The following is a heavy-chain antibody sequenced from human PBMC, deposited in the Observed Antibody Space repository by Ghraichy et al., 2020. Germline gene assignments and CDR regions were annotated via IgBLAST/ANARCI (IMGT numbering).Heavy chain of an antibody. CDR3: ARAKYNWNYVFDY. Sequence: SETLSLTCAVYGGSFSGYYWSWIRQPPGKGLEWIGEINHSGSTNYNPSLKSRVTISVDTSKNQFSLKLSSVTAADTAVYYYARAKYNWNYVFDYWSQGTLATVSS. CDR2: INHSGST. J-gene: IGHJ4*02. D-gene: IGHD1-7*01. V-gene: IGHV4-34*01. CDR1: GGSFSGYY.